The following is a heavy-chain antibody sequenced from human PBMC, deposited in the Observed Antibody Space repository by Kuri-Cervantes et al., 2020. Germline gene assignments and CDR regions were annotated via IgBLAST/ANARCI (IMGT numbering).Heavy chain of an antibody. J-gene: IGHJ4*02. CDR1: GFTFSSYG. V-gene: IGHV3-30*18. Sequence: GESLKISCAASGFTFSSYGMHWVRQAPGKGLEWVAVISYDGSNKYYADSVKGRFTISRDNSKNTLYLQMNSLRAEDTAVYYCAKDSSGYLLFDYWGQGTLVTVSS. CDR2: ISYDGSNK. D-gene: IGHD3-22*01. CDR3: AKDSSGYLLFDY.